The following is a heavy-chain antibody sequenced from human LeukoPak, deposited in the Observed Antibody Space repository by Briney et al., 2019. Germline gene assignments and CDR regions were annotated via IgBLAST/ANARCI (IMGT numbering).Heavy chain of an antibody. V-gene: IGHV4-34*01. CDR1: GESFSGYY. CDR3: ARGPPRHYYYYYYMDV. J-gene: IGHJ6*03. CDR2: INHSGST. Sequence: PSETLSLTCAVYGESFSGYYWSWIRQPPGKGLEWIGEINHSGSTNYNPSLKSRVTISVDPSKNQFSLKLNSVTAADTAVYYCARGPPRHYYYYYYMDVWGKGTTVTVSS.